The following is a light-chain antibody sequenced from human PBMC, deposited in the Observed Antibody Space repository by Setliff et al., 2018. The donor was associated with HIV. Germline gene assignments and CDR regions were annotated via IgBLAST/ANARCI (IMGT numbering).Light chain of an antibody. Sequence: ALAQPPSASGSPGQSVTISCTGTSSDVGGYDYVSWYQQHPGKAPKLMIHEVNKRPSGVPDRFSGSRSDNTASLTVSGLQAEDEADYYCSSYAGSNTPYVFGTGTKVTVL. CDR3: SSYAGSNTPYV. CDR1: SSDVGGYDY. V-gene: IGLV2-8*01. CDR2: EVN. J-gene: IGLJ1*01.